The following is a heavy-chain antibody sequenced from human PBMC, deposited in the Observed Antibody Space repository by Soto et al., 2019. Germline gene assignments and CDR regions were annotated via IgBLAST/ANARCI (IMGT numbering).Heavy chain of an antibody. D-gene: IGHD3-22*01. CDR2: IFPSDSDT. Sequence: GESLKISCRTSGYKFTSSWIAWVRQMPGKGLEWMGIIFPSDSDTRYSPSFQGQVTISADRSTSAVFLQWASLKASDTAVYFCARKDKSGYFNWFDPWGQGTLVTVSS. V-gene: IGHV5-51*01. J-gene: IGHJ5*02. CDR3: ARKDKSGYFNWFDP. CDR1: GYKFTSSW.